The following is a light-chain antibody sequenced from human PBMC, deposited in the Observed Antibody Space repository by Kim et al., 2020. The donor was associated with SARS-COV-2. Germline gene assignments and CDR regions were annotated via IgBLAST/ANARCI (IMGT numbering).Light chain of an antibody. V-gene: IGLV1-40*01. CDR1: SSNIGAGYD. CDR2: GNS. J-gene: IGLJ1*01. CDR3: QSYGV. Sequence: QPVLTQPPSVSGAPGQRVTISCTGSSSNIGAGYDVHWYQQFPGTAPKLLIYGNSNRPSGVPDRFSGSKSATSASLAIIGLLAEDEADYYCQSYGVFGTGTKVTVL.